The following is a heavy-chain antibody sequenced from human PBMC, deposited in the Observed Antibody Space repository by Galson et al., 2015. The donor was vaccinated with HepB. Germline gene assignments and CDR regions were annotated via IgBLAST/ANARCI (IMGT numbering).Heavy chain of an antibody. V-gene: IGHV3-53*04. CDR3: ARHPTVVKSGSYWYFDL. D-gene: IGHD4-23*01. J-gene: IGHJ2*01. Sequence: SLRLSCAASGFTVSSNYMSWVRQAPGKGLEWVSVIYSGGSTYYADSVKGRFTISRHNSKNTLYLQMNSLRAEDTAVYYCARHPTVVKSGSYWYFDLWGRGTLVTVSS. CDR2: IYSGGST. CDR1: GFTVSSNY.